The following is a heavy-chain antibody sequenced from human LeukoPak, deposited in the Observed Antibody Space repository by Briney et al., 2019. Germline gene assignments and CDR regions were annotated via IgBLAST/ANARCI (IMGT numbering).Heavy chain of an antibody. V-gene: IGHV1-18*01. Sequence: ASVKVSCKASGYTFTSYDINWVRQATGQGLEWMGWISAYNGNTNYAQKLQGRVTMTTDTSTSTAYMELRSLRSDDTAVYYCARDQRDDDAFDIWGQGTMVTVSS. J-gene: IGHJ3*02. CDR2: ISAYNGNT. CDR3: ARDQRDDDAFDI. CDR1: GYTFTSYD.